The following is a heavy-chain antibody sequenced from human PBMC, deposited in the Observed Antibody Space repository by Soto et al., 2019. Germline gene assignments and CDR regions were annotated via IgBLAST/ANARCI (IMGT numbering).Heavy chain of an antibody. CDR1: GGSISSGGYS. CDR3: ARGSPWFGELFDY. Sequence: SETLSLTCAVSGGSISSGGYSWSWIRQPPGKGLEWIGYIYYSGSTNYNPSLKSRVTISVDTSKNQFSLKLSSVTAADTAVYHCARGSPWFGELFDYWGQGTLVTVSS. D-gene: IGHD3-10*01. V-gene: IGHV4-61*08. CDR2: IYYSGST. J-gene: IGHJ4*02.